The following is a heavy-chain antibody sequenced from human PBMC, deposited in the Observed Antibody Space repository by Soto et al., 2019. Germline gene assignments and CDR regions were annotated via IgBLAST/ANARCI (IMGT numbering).Heavy chain of an antibody. CDR2: INPSGGST. CDR3: ARVGCSSTSCSYGMDV. CDR1: GYTFTSYY. J-gene: IGHJ6*02. D-gene: IGHD2-2*01. V-gene: IGHV1-46*01. Sequence: QVQLVQSGAEVKKPGASVKASCKASGYTFTSYYMHWVRQAPGQGLEWMGIINPSGGSTSYAQKFQGRVTMTRDTSTSTVYMELSSLRSEDTAVYYCARVGCSSTSCSYGMDVWGQGTTVTVSS.